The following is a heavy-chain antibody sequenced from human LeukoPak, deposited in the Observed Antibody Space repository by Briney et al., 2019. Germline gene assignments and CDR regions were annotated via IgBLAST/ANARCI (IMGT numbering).Heavy chain of an antibody. V-gene: IGHV1-24*01. CDR3: ATGIFYYDSSGAY. CDR2: FDPEDGET. Sequence: ASVKVSCKVSGYTLTELSMHWVRQAPGKGLEWMGGFDPEDGETIYAQKFQGRVTMTEDTSTDTAYMELSSPRSEDTAVYYCATGIFYYDSSGAYWGQGTLVTVSS. J-gene: IGHJ4*02. D-gene: IGHD3-22*01. CDR1: GYTLTELS.